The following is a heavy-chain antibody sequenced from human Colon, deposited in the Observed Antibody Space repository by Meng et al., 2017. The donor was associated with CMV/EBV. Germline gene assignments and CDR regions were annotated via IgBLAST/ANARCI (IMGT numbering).Heavy chain of an antibody. J-gene: IGHJ5*02. V-gene: IGHV3-21*01. CDR1: GFTFRTHN. CDR3: LRSPSSVVHWFDP. CDR2: ISSGSTYI. D-gene: IGHD6-6*01. Sequence: CAASGFTFRTHNMNWVRQAPGKGLEWVSSISSGSTYIYYADSVKGRFTISRDNAKNTLYLQMNNLRAEDTAVYYCLRSPSSVVHWFDPWGQGTLVTVSS.